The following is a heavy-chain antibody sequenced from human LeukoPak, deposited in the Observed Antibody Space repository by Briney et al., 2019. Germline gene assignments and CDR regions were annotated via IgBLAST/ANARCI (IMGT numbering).Heavy chain of an antibody. J-gene: IGHJ4*02. V-gene: IGHV1-2*02. CDR2: INPNSGGT. CDR3: ARYLEDIVATHFGY. D-gene: IGHD5-12*01. CDR1: GYTFTVYY. Sequence: ASVKVSCKCSGYTFTVYYMHWVRQAPGQGLEWMGWINPNSGGTNYAQKFQGRVTMTRDTSISTAYMELSRLRSDDTAVYYCARYLEDIVATHFGYWGQGTLVTVSS.